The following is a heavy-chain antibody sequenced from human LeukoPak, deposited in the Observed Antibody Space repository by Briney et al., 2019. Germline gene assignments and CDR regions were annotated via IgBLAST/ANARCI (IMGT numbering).Heavy chain of an antibody. V-gene: IGHV4-34*01. Sequence: SETLSLTCAVYGGSFSGYYWSWIRQPPGKGLEWIGEINHSGSTNYNPSLKSRVTISVDTSKNQFSLKLSSVTAADTAVYYCARDTGVVIFDYWGQGTLVTVSS. CDR3: ARDTGVVIFDY. D-gene: IGHD3-3*01. J-gene: IGHJ4*02. CDR2: INHSGST. CDR1: GGSFSGYY.